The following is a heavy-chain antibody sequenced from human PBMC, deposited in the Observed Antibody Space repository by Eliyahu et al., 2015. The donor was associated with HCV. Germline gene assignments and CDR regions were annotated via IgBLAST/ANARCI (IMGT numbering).Heavy chain of an antibody. V-gene: IGHV4-34*01. D-gene: IGHD1-26*01. CDR1: GGSFSGYY. CDR3: ARVTPWELPDY. Sequence: QVQLQQWGAGLLKPSETLSLTCAVYGGSFSGYYWSWIRQPPGKGLEWIGEINHSGSTNYNPSLKSRVTISVDTSKNQFSLKLSSVTAADTAVYYCARVTPWELPDYWGQGTLVTVSS. CDR2: INHSGST. J-gene: IGHJ4*02.